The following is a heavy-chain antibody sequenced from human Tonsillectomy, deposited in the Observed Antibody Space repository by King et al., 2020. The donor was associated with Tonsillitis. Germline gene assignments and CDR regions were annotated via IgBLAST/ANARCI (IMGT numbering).Heavy chain of an antibody. CDR1: GGSISSYY. CDR3: ARDRATGTFDY. CDR2: IYYSGST. D-gene: IGHD5-24*01. Sequence: VQLQESGPGLVKPSETLSLTCTVSGGSISSYYWSWIRQPPGKGLEWIGYIYYSGSTNYNPSLKSRVTISVDTSKNQFSLKLSSVTAADTAVYYCARDRATGTFDYWGQGTLVTVSS. J-gene: IGHJ4*02. V-gene: IGHV4-59*01.